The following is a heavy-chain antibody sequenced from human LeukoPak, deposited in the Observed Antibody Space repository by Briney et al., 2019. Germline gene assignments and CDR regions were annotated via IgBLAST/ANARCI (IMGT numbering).Heavy chain of an antibody. J-gene: IGHJ4*02. CDR1: GFTFSDYY. V-gene: IGHV3-11*01. D-gene: IGHD3-22*01. CDR3: ARESIDPYYYDSSGSVDY. Sequence: GGSLRLSCAASGFTFSDYYMCWIRQAPGKGLEWVSYISSSGSTIYYADSVKGRFTISRDNAKNSLYLQMNSLRAEDTAVYYCARESIDPYYYDSSGSVDYWGQGTLVTVSS. CDR2: ISSSGSTI.